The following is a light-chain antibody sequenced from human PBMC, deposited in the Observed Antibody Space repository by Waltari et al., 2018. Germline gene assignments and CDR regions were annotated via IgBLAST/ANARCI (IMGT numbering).Light chain of an antibody. V-gene: IGKV3-20*01. CDR1: QTLNNNY. Sequence: DTVLTQSPGTLSLSTGESVSLSCTASQTLNNNYLAWYQQKPRQAPGLLIHGASKRAPGVPDRFSGSGSGTDFTLTISRLEAEDSAVYYCQHYGSSPYLFGRGTKLEIK. CDR2: GAS. J-gene: IGKJ2*01. CDR3: QHYGSSPYL.